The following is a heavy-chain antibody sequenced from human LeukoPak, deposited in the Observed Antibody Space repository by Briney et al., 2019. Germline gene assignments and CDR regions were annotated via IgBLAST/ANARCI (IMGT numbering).Heavy chain of an antibody. Sequence: PSETLSLTCAVYGGSFSGYYWSWIRQPPGKGLEGIGEINHSGSTNYNPSLKSRVTISVDTSKNQFSLKLSSVTAADTAVYYCARGRRMGAPIYYFDYWGQGTLVTVSS. CDR3: ARGRRMGAPIYYFDY. D-gene: IGHD1-26*01. CDR2: INHSGST. CDR1: GGSFSGYY. V-gene: IGHV4-34*01. J-gene: IGHJ4*02.